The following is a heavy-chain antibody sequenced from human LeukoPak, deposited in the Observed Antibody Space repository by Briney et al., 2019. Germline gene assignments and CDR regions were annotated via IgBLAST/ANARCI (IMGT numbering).Heavy chain of an antibody. Sequence: GRSLRLSCAASGFMFSDYGMHWVRQAPGKGLEWVAAIWYDGSNIFYADSVKGRFTISRDNSKNALYLQMNSLRAEDTADYYCAKEGDRGEALYYYMDVGGNGTTVTVSS. CDR1: GFMFSDYG. CDR2: IWYDGSNI. CDR3: AKEGDRGEALYYYMDV. D-gene: IGHD3-10*01. J-gene: IGHJ6*03. V-gene: IGHV3-33*06.